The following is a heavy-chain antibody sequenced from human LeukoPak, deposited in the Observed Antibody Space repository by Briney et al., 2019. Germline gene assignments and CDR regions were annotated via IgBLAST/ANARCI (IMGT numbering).Heavy chain of an antibody. J-gene: IGHJ4*02. D-gene: IGHD6-25*01. V-gene: IGHV2-5*02. CDR3: AQTSGIAADGDDFHY. Sequence: SGPTLVEPTQNLTLTCTFSGCSLSTSGVGVGWIRQPPGKALEWLALIYWDDVKRYSPFLKTRLTITKDTSKNQVVLTMTNMDPVDTATFYCAQTSGIAADGDDFHYCGQGTLVTVSS. CDR1: GCSLSTSGVG. CDR2: IYWDDVK.